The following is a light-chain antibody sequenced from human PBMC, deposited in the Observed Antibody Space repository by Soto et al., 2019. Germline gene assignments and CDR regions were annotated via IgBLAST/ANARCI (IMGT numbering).Light chain of an antibody. Sequence: EIGMSQSPATLSVSPGERATLSCRASQGIGSTLAWYQQKPGQTPKLLIFDASTRATGVPARFSGGGSGTEFTLTIGSLQSEDFAVYSCQQYNTWPRSFGGGSK. J-gene: IGKJ4*01. V-gene: IGKV3-15*01. CDR2: DAS. CDR1: QGIGST. CDR3: QQYNTWPRS.